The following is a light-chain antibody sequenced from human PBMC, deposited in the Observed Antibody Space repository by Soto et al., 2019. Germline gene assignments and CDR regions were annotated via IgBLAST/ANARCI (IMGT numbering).Light chain of an antibody. CDR1: QGVSTN. CDR2: GAS. CDR3: QQYNNWPPRGT. Sequence: EIVRTQSPATLSVSPGERATLSCRASQGVSTNLAGYQQKPGQGPRLLMYGASTRATGIPARFSGSGSGTEFTLNISSLQPEDFALYYCQQYNNWPPRGTFGQGTKVEFK. V-gene: IGKV3-15*01. J-gene: IGKJ1*01.